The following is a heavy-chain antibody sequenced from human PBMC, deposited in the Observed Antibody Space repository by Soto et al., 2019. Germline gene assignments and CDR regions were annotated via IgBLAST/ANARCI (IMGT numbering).Heavy chain of an antibody. V-gene: IGHV4-4*02. Sequence: SETRSLTCAVSGGSISSSNWWSGVRQPPGKGLEWIGGIYYSGSTNYNPSLKSRVTISVDTSKNQFSLKLSSVTAADTAVYYCARHAARDAFDIWGQGTMVTVSS. CDR2: IYYSGST. CDR3: ARHAARDAFDI. D-gene: IGHD2-2*01. CDR1: GGSISSSNW. J-gene: IGHJ3*02.